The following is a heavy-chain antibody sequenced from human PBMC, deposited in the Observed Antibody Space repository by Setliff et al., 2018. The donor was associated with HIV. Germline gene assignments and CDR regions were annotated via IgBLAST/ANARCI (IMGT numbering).Heavy chain of an antibody. D-gene: IGHD3-10*01. CDR1: GGSIGNYY. CDR3: AREGRWLEHPYGFAV. Sequence: PSETLSLTCTVSGGSIGNYYWNWIRQSPGKGLEWIAYIYYNGNRNYNPSLKSRVTISVDTTKNQFSLKMASVTAADTAVYYCAREGRWLEHPYGFAVWGRGRLVTVSS. CDR2: IYYNGNR. V-gene: IGHV4-59*01. J-gene: IGHJ1*01.